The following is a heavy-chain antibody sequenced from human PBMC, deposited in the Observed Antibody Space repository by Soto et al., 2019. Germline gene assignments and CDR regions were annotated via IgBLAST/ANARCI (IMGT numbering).Heavy chain of an antibody. Sequence: GASVKVSCKASGYTFTSYGIGWVRQAPGQGLEWMGWISAYNGNTNYAQXXXXXXXXXXXXSXXXAYMELRSLRSDDTAVYYCARDVEQWSLQGYWGQGTLVTVSS. CDR1: GYTFTSYG. CDR3: ARDVEQWSLQGY. CDR2: ISAYNGNT. D-gene: IGHD6-19*01. V-gene: IGHV1-18*01. J-gene: IGHJ4*02.